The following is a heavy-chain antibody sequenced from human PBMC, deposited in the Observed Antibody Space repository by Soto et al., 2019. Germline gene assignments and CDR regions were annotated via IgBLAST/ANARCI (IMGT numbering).Heavy chain of an antibody. J-gene: IGHJ5*02. V-gene: IGHV1-2*02. Sequence: ASVKVSCKASGYTFTGYYMHWVRQAPGQGLEWMGWINPNSGGTNYAQKFQGRVTMTRDTSISTAYMELSRLRSDDTAVYYCARALDPDCSSTSCFGLRRTGFDPWGQGTLVTVSS. CDR2: INPNSGGT. CDR1: GYTFTGYY. D-gene: IGHD2-2*01. CDR3: ARALDPDCSSTSCFGLRRTGFDP.